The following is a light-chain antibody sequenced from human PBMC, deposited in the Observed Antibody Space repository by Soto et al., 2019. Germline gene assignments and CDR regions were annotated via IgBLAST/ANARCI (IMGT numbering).Light chain of an antibody. CDR1: QSVSGSY. CDR2: GAS. CDR3: QQYGSSPRT. Sequence: EIVLTQSPGTLSLSPGERATLSCRASQSVSGSYLAWYQQKPGQPPRLLIYGASSRATGIPDRFSGSGSGSDFTLTISRLEPEDFAVYYCQQYGSSPRTFGQGTKVVIK. J-gene: IGKJ1*01. V-gene: IGKV3-20*01.